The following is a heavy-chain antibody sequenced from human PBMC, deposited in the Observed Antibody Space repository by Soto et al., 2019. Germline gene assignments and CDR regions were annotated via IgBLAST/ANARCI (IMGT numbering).Heavy chain of an antibody. Sequence: QVQLHESGPGLVKPTENLSLTCTVSGGSISRGAYYWSWVRQSPEKVLEWIGYIYSRGSDWYNTSLNPRLTISLDTSKYQFYLKVYSVTDVDPSISYCARARESPYSRPFDPYVMDVWCEEPTVTVS. CDR1: GGSISRGAYY. J-gene: IGHJ6*02. CDR2: IYSRGSD. D-gene: IGHD2-21*01. CDR3: ARARESPYSRPFDPYVMDV. V-gene: IGHV4-30-4*01.